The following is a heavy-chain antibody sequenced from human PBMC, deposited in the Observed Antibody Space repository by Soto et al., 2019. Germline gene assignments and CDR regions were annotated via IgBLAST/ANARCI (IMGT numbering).Heavy chain of an antibody. CDR2: MNPNSGNT. J-gene: IGHJ6*03. D-gene: IGHD2-2*01. Sequence: ASVKVSCKASGYTFTSYDINWVRQATGQGLEWMGWMNPNSGNTGYAQKFQGQVTISADKSISTAYLQWSSLKASDTAVYYCARHGRIVVVPAAKYYDFWSGSGIGYYYYMDVWGKGTTVTVSS. CDR1: GYTFTSYD. V-gene: IGHV1-8*01. CDR3: ARHGRIVVVPAAKYYDFWSGSGIGYYYYMDV.